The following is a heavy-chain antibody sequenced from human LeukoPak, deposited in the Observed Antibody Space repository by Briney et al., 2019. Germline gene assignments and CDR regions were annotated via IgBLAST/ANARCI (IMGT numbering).Heavy chain of an antibody. CDR1: GFTFSNYG. D-gene: IGHD3-10*01. J-gene: IGHJ4*02. Sequence: GGSLRLSCVVSGFTFSNYGMHWVRRPPGKGLDWVAFIGYDGSIKHSADSVKGRFTISRDNSKSTLFLQMNSLRAEDTSIYYCARSYNGAIYYWGQGTLVTVSS. CDR3: ARSYNGAIYY. V-gene: IGHV3-30*02. CDR2: IGYDGSIK.